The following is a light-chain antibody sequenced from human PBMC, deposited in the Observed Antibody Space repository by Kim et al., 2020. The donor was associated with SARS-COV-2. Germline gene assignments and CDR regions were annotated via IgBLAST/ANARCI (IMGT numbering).Light chain of an antibody. J-gene: IGKJ1*01. V-gene: IGKV3-20*01. Sequence: SPGERATFSCRASQSVSGSYSAWYQQKPGQAPRLLIYDASTRATGIPDRFSGSGSGTDFTLTISRLEPEGFAVYYCQQYGSSPQTFGQGTKVDIK. CDR3: QQYGSSPQT. CDR2: DAS. CDR1: QSVSGSY.